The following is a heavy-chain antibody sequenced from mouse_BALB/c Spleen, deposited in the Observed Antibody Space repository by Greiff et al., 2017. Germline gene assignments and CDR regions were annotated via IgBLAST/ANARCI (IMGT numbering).Heavy chain of an antibody. CDR1: GFTFSSYA. D-gene: IGHD1-2*01. V-gene: IGHV5-6-5*01. CDR3: ARGTLLRLPGLFAY. Sequence: EVQLVESGGGLVKPGGSLKLSCAASGFTFSSYAMSWVRQTPEKRLEWVASISSGGSTYYPDSVKGRFTISRDNARNILYLQMSSLRSEDTAMYYCARGTLLRLPGLFAYWGQGTLVTVSA. J-gene: IGHJ3*01. CDR2: ISSGGST.